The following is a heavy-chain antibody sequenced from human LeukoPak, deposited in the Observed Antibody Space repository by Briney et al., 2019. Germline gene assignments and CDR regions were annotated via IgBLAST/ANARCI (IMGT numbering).Heavy chain of an antibody. V-gene: IGHV4-59*01. CDR1: GFTFSNAW. J-gene: IGHJ4*02. CDR3: ARARWNYGISLDY. D-gene: IGHD1-7*01. CDR2: IYYSGST. Sequence: PGGSLRLSCAASGFTFSNAWMSWIRQPPGKGLEWIGYIYYSGSTNYNPSLKSRVTISVDTSKNQFSLKLSSVTAADTAVYYCARARWNYGISLDYWGQGTLVTVSS.